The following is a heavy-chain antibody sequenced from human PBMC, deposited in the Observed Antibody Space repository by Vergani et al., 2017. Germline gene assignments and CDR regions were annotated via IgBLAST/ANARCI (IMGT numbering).Heavy chain of an antibody. CDR2: IHNRGKP. V-gene: IGHV4-38-2*01. D-gene: IGHD2-21*01. J-gene: IGHJ2*01. Sequence: QVRLEESGPGLVKPSETLSLTCSVSGYPIGSGFHWAWIRQSPGEGVQWLTSIHNRGKPYHNPSLKSRVSVSLDTSKNRFSLNLTSVTATDTAVYYCARSQGDYWYFDLWGPGSLVTVSS. CDR1: GYPIGSGFH. CDR3: ARSQGDYWYFDL.